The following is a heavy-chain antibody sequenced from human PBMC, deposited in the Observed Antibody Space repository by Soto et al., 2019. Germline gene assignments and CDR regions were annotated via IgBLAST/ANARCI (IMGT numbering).Heavy chain of an antibody. CDR2: INPSGGRT. CDR1: GYTFINYY. CDR3: AREKASKSPLTHLHFGMEG. V-gene: IGHV1-46*01. J-gene: IGHJ6*02. Sequence: ASVKVSCKSSGYTFINYYVHWVRQAPGQGLEWMGMINPSGGRTTYPQKFQGRVTMTRDTSTSTVYVELSSLRSDDTAVFYCAREKASKSPLTHLHFGMEGWGQGTTV.